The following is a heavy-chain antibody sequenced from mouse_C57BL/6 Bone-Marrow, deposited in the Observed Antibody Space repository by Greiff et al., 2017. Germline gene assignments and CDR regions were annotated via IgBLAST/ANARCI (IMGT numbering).Heavy chain of an antibody. J-gene: IGHJ2*01. CDR2: IYPGDGDT. V-gene: IGHV1-82*01. Sequence: VQLQQSGPELVKPGASVKISCKASGYAFSSSWMNWVKQRPGKGLEWIGRIYPGDGDTNYNGTFKGKATLTADKASSTAYMQLSSLTSEDSAVYFCGNGDSYWGQGTTLTVSS. CDR3: GNGDSY. D-gene: IGHD3-3*01. CDR1: GYAFSSSW.